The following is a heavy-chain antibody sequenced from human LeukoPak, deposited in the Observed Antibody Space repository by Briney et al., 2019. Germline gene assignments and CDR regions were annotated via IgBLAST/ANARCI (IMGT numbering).Heavy chain of an antibody. CDR3: AKDRVAVAGFNWFDP. D-gene: IGHD6-19*01. V-gene: IGHV3-23*01. Sequence: PGGSLRLSCAASGFTFSSYSMNWVRQAPGKGLEWVSAISGSGGSTYYADSVKGRFTISRDNSKNTLYLQMNSLRAEDTAVYYCAKDRVAVAGFNWFDPWGQGTLVTVSS. J-gene: IGHJ5*02. CDR1: GFTFSSYS. CDR2: ISGSGGST.